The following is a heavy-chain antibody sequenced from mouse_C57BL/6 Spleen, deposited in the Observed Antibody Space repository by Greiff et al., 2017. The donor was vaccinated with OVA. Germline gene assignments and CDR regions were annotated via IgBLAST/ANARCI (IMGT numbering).Heavy chain of an antibody. CDR3: AIYYGSSYYAMDY. CDR2: IDPEDGET. CDR1: GFNIKDYY. J-gene: IGHJ4*01. D-gene: IGHD1-1*01. Sequence: EVQLQQSGAELVKPGASVKLSCTASGFNIKDYYMHWVKQRTEQGLEWIGRIDPEDGETKYAPKFPGKATITADTSSNTAYLQLSSLTSEDTAVYYCAIYYGSSYYAMDYWGQGTSVTVSS. V-gene: IGHV14-2*01.